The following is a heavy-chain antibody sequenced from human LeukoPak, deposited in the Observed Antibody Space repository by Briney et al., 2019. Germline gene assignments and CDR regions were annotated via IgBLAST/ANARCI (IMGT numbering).Heavy chain of an antibody. Sequence: ASVKVSCKASGYTFTSYDINWVRQATGQGLEWMGWMNPNSGNTGYAQKFQGRVTITRNTSISTAYMELSSLRSEDTAVYYCARDLDHYSALDYWGQGTLVTVSS. CDR1: GYTFTSYD. D-gene: IGHD2-15*01. V-gene: IGHV1-8*03. J-gene: IGHJ4*02. CDR3: ARDLDHYSALDY. CDR2: MNPNSGNT.